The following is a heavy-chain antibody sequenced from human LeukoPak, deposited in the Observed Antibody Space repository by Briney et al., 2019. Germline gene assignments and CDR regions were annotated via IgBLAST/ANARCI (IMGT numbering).Heavy chain of an antibody. J-gene: IGHJ4*02. CDR3: ARVSSTSYYFDY. V-gene: IGHV3-7*04. CDR1: GFTFSSYW. D-gene: IGHD6-6*01. CDR2: IKLDGSEK. Sequence: GGSLRLSCAASGFTFSSYWMSWVRQTPEKGLEWVANIKLDGSEKYYVDSVKGRFTISRDSARNSLYLQLNSLRAEDTAVYYCARVSSTSYYFDYWGQGTLVTVSS.